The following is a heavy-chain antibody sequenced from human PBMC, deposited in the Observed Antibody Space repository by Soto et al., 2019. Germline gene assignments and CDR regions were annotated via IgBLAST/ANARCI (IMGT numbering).Heavy chain of an antibody. V-gene: IGHV3-23*01. D-gene: IGHD6-13*01. CDR3: AKDSYSSSWFRDDAFDI. J-gene: IGHJ3*02. Sequence: RRLSCAASGFTFSSYAMSWVRQAPGKGLEWVSAISGSGGSTYYADSVKGRFTISRDNSKNTLYLQMNSLRAEDTAVYYCAKDSYSSSWFRDDAFDIWGQGTMVTVSS. CDR2: ISGSGGST. CDR1: GFTFSSYA.